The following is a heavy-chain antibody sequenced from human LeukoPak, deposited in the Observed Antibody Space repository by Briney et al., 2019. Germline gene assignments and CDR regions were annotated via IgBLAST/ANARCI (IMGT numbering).Heavy chain of an antibody. CDR2: ISGSGGRT. CDR3: AKVMSTTRSFWYCMDA. CDR1: GLSVSTSR. V-gene: IGHV3-23*01. D-gene: IGHD5/OR15-5a*01. Sequence: GPSLRPACAASGLSVSTSRMSSASHAPRNGRGPFTSISGSGGRTYYADSMKGRFTISRANFKNIVYLQMNNLRGEDTAFYYCAKVMSTTRSFWYCMDAWGQGTSVTVSS. J-gene: IGHJ6*02.